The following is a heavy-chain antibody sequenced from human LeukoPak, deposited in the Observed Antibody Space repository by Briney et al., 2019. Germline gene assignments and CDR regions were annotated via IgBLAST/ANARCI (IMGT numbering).Heavy chain of an antibody. Sequence: SETLSLTRAVYGGSFSGYYWSWIRQPPGKGLEWIGEINHSGSTNYNPSLKSRVTISVDTSKNQFSLKLSSVTAADTAVYYCARVRTAVKYFQHWGQGTLVTVSS. D-gene: IGHD3-16*02. CDR1: GGSFSGYY. CDR2: INHSGST. CDR3: ARVRTAVKYFQH. V-gene: IGHV4-34*01. J-gene: IGHJ1*01.